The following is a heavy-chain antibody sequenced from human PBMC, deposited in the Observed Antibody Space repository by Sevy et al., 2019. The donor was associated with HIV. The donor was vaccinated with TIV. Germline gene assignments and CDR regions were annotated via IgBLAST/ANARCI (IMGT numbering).Heavy chain of an antibody. CDR1: EFIFDDYA. V-gene: IGHV3-9*01. D-gene: IGHD5-18*01. CDR3: AKDRGYSYSSIDF. Sequence: GGSLRLSCAASEFIFDDYAMHWVRQVPGRGLQWVSGISWNSGAIDYADSVKGRFTMSRDNAKNSLYLQMNNLRLKDTALYYCAKDRGYSYSSIDFWGQGTLVTVSS. CDR2: ISWNSGAI. J-gene: IGHJ4*02.